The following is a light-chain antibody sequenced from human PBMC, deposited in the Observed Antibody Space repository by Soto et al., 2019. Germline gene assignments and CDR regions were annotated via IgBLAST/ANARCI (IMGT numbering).Light chain of an antibody. CDR2: YAS. J-gene: IGKJ3*01. Sequence: EMVMTQSPATLSVSPGERVTLSCRASESVHRNLAWYQQKPGQGPSLLIYYASTRATGVPDRFTGSGSGTEFTLTISSLQSEDSGVYHCQHYNNWNPTFGPGTKVEIK. CDR3: QHYNNWNPT. CDR1: ESVHRN. V-gene: IGKV3-15*01.